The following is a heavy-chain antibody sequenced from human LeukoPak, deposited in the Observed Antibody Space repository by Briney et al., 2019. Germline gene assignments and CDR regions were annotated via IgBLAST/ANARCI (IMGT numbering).Heavy chain of an antibody. Sequence: PSQTLSLTCTVSGGSISSGNYYWSWIRQPAGKGLEWIGRIHASGSINYNPSLKSRVTISLDTSKNQFSLKLRSVTAADTAVYYCAGSYRLDYWGQGTLVTVSS. CDR1: GGSISSGNYY. V-gene: IGHV4-61*02. J-gene: IGHJ4*02. D-gene: IGHD1-26*01. CDR2: IHASGSI. CDR3: AGSYRLDY.